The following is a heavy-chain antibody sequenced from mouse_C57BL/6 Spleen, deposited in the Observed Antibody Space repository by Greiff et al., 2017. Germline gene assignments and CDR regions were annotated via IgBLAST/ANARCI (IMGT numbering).Heavy chain of an antibody. J-gene: IGHJ2*01. CDR3: ARAGVLGRFFDY. V-gene: IGHV1-75*01. CDR2: IFPGSGST. CDR1: GYTFTDYY. D-gene: IGHD4-1*01. Sequence: QVQLKQSGPELVKPGASVKISCKASGYTFTDYYINWVKQRPGQGLEWIGWIFPGSGSTYYNEKFKGKATLTVDKSSSTAYMLLSSLTSEDSAVYFCARAGVLGRFFDYWGQGTTLTVSS.